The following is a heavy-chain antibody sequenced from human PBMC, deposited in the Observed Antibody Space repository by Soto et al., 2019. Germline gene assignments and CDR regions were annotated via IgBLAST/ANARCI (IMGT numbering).Heavy chain of an antibody. D-gene: IGHD3-16*02. V-gene: IGHV3-30-3*01. Sequence: GGSLRLSCAASGFTFSSYAMHWVRQAPGKGLKWVAVISYDGSNKYYADSVKGRFTISRDNSKNTLYLQMNSLRAEDTAVYYCARDHVWGSYRGYFDYWGQGTLVTVSS. CDR1: GFTFSSYA. CDR2: ISYDGSNK. J-gene: IGHJ4*02. CDR3: ARDHVWGSYRGYFDY.